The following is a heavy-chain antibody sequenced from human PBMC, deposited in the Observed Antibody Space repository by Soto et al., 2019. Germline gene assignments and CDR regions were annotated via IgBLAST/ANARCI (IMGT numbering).Heavy chain of an antibody. Sequence: SETLSLTCTVSGGSVSSGSYYWSWLRQPPGKGLEWIGYFDYSGRNNYNPSLKSRVTISGDTSQNQFSLKLSSVTAADTAVYYCAREALVAKWYYFDFWGQGNLVTLSS. CDR3: AREALVAKWYYFDF. CDR2: FDYSGRN. J-gene: IGHJ4*02. CDR1: GGSVSSGSYY. V-gene: IGHV4-61*01. D-gene: IGHD2-15*01.